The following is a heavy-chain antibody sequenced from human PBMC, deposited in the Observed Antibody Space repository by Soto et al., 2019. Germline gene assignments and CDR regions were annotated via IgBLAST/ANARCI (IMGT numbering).Heavy chain of an antibody. Sequence: ITLKESGPTLVKPTQTLTLTCTFSGFSLNTGGVGVGWVRQPRGKAMEWLALIYWDDDERYRPSLRGRLNITXEXXXNXXVLTMTNMDPEDTATYYCVRNWRYYGGDYYYGMDAWGQGTTVTVSS. CDR3: VRNWRYYGGDYYYGMDA. D-gene: IGHD3-10*01. CDR2: IYWDDDE. J-gene: IGHJ6*02. CDR1: GFSLNTGGVG. V-gene: IGHV2-5*02.